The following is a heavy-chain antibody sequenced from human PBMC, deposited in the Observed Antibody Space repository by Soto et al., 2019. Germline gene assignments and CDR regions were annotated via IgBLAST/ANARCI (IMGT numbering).Heavy chain of an antibody. Sequence: ASVKVSCKASGGTFSSYATSWVRQAPGQGLEWMGGIIPIFGTANYAQKFQGRVTITADESTSTAYMELSSLRSEDTAVYYCARDPGIPYYYGMDVWGQGTTVTVSS. CDR2: IIPIFGTA. CDR1: GGTFSSYA. CDR3: ARDPGIPYYYGMDV. J-gene: IGHJ6*02. D-gene: IGHD1-20*01. V-gene: IGHV1-69*13.